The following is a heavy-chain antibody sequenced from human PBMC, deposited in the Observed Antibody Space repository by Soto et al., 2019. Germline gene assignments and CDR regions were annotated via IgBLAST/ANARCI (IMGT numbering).Heavy chain of an antibody. D-gene: IGHD3-3*01. CDR3: AKTRLTYYEFWSGPTDAFAI. Sequence: GGSLRLSCAASGFTFDDYAMHWVRQAPGKGLEWVSGISWNSGSIGYADSVKGRFTISRDNAKNSLYLQMNSLRAEDTALYYCAKTRLTYYEFWSGPTDAFAIWGQGTLVTVSS. CDR2: ISWNSGSI. V-gene: IGHV3-9*01. CDR1: GFTFDDYA. J-gene: IGHJ3*02.